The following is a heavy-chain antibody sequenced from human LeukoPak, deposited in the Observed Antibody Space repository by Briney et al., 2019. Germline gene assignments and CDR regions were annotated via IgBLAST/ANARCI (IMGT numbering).Heavy chain of an antibody. CDR2: IYYSGST. D-gene: IGHD1-26*01. V-gene: IGHV4-59*01. CDR3: AREEALGSGSFDY. J-gene: IGHJ4*02. Sequence: SETLSLTCTVSGGSISSYYWSWIRQPPGKGLEWIGYIYYSGSTDYNPSLKSQVTISVDTSKNQFSLKLGSVTAADTAVYYCAREEALGSGSFDYWGQGTLVTVST. CDR1: GGSISSYY.